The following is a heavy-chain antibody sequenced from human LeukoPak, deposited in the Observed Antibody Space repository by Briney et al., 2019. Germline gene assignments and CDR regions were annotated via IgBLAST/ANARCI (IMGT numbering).Heavy chain of an antibody. V-gene: IGHV3-9*01. CDR1: GFTFEDHV. CDR3: AKDLGGSATTV. J-gene: IGHJ4*02. Sequence: GGSLRLSCAASGFTFEDHVMHWVRQAPEKGLEWVSSISWSGDRMGYADAVKGRFTISRDNAKNSLFLQMNSLRVEDTALYYCAKDLGGSATTVWGQGTLVTVSS. CDR2: ISWSGDRM. D-gene: IGHD2-2*01.